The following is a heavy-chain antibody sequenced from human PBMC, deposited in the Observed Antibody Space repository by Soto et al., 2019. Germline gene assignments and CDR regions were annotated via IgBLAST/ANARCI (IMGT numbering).Heavy chain of an antibody. CDR3: AIADYGDDDY. Sequence: QLQLVQSGPEAKKPGASVKVSCKASGYTFATSTISWLRQAPGQGPEWMGWIKAYSGNTNYAQKLQGRLTMTTDTSTSTAYMELRSLTTVDTAIYYCAIADYGDDDYWGQGTLVTVSS. J-gene: IGHJ4*02. V-gene: IGHV1-18*01. CDR2: IKAYSGNT. D-gene: IGHD4-17*01. CDR1: GYTFATST.